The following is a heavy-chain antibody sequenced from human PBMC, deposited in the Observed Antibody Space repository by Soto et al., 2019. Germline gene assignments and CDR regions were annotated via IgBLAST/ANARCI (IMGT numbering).Heavy chain of an antibody. Sequence: EVQFVESGGGLVQRGGSLRLSCAASGFIFTSYSMVWVRQAPGKGLEWVSSISSRSDSIYYADSVKGRFTIYRDNAQNSLYLQMNSLTSEDTAVYYCARDRSADRFVQYFQHWGPGTLVTVSS. CDR3: ARDRSADRFVQYFQH. CDR2: ISSRSDSI. D-gene: IGHD6-19*01. V-gene: IGHV3-21*01. J-gene: IGHJ1*01. CDR1: GFIFTSYS.